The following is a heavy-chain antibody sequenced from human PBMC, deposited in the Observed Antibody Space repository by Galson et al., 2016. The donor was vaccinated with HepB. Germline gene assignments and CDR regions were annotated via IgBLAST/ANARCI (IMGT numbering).Heavy chain of an antibody. J-gene: IGHJ4*02. CDR1: GYTFTDYW. D-gene: IGHD6-19*01. CDR3: ARVMGQWLPYF. V-gene: IGHV5-51*01. Sequence: QSGAEVTKPGESLKLSCATSGYTFTDYWIGWVRQLPGKGLEWLGIRYPRESDTRYSPSFHGPVTLSADQSISTLYLHWSSLKASDTAMYYCARVMGQWLPYFWGQGTLVTVSS. CDR2: RYPRESDT.